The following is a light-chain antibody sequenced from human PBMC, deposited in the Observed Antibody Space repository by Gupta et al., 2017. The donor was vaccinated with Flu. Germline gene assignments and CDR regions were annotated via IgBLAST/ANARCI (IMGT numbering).Light chain of an antibody. CDR1: QSSSNSSNNKNY. CDR3: QQYVSTRGT. CDR2: GAS. Sequence: SMGERAAINSKTIQSSSNSSNNKNYLAWYQQKPGQPPKVLIYGASSRESGVPDRFSGSGSGTDFTLTISSLQAEDVAVYYCQQYVSTRGTFGPGTKVEI. J-gene: IGKJ2*01. V-gene: IGKV4-1*01.